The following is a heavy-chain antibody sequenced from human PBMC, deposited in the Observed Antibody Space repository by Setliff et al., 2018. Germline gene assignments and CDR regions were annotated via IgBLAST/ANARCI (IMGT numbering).Heavy chain of an antibody. Sequence: SGPTLVNPTQTLTLTCTFSGFSFSTSGMCVSWIRQPPGKALEWLARIDWDDDKRYSPSLKSRLTITKDTSKNQVVLTMTNMDPVDTATYYCAHRRGDYYDSSGYYYDYWGQGTLVTVSS. D-gene: IGHD3-22*01. CDR2: IDWDDDK. J-gene: IGHJ4*02. CDR3: AHRRGDYYDSSGYYYDY. V-gene: IGHV2-5*08. CDR1: GFSFSTSGMC.